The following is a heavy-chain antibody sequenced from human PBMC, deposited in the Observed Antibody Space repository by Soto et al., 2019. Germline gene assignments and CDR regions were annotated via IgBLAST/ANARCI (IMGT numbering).Heavy chain of an antibody. D-gene: IGHD3-16*01. CDR1: GFSFSNYN. CDR2: ITDGGNK. Sequence: GGSLRLSCVASGFSFSNYNMNWVRQAPGKGLEWVSYITDGGNKHFADSVKGRFTISRDNSKNTLFLQMDSLRPDDTAVYFCAREAIYYDASGFSLYYFDSWGQGSLVTVSS. CDR3: AREAIYYDASGFSLYYFDS. J-gene: IGHJ4*02. V-gene: IGHV3-21*05.